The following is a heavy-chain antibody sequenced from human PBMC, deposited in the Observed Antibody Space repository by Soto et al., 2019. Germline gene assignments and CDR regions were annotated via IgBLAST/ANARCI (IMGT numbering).Heavy chain of an antibody. CDR2: INHSGST. Sequence: QVQLQQWGAGLLKPSETLYLTCAVYGGSFSGYYWSWIRQPPGKGLEWIGEINHSGSTNYNPSLKSRVTISVDTSKNQFSLKLSSVTAADTAVYYCARGGVVPAAIFDYWGQGTLVTVSS. CDR3: ARGGVVPAAIFDY. CDR1: GGSFSGYY. D-gene: IGHD2-2*01. V-gene: IGHV4-34*01. J-gene: IGHJ4*02.